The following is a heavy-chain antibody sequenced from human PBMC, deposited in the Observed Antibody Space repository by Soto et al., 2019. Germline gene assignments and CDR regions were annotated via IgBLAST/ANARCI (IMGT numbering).Heavy chain of an antibody. CDR3: TRGEDYYGSPLMDV. D-gene: IGHD3-22*01. Sequence: SLRLSCSASGFIFGDYDMGWFRQAPGKGLEWVGVIRSKAYVETTEYAASVKGTFTISRDDSISIAYLQMNSLRTEDTAVYYCTRGEDYYGSPLMDVWGQGTTVTVSS. CDR1: GFIFGDYD. V-gene: IGHV3-49*03. CDR2: IRSKAYVETT. J-gene: IGHJ6*02.